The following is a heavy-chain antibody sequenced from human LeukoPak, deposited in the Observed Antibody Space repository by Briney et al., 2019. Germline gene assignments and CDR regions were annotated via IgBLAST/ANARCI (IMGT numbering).Heavy chain of an antibody. CDR1: GFIFSNYA. Sequence: GSLRLSCAASGFIFSNYAMHWVRQAPGKGLEWVTVISYDGSNKYYADSVKGRFTISRDNSKNTLYLQMNSLRAEDTAVYYCARAELYTAMVPNFDYWGQGTLVTVSS. V-gene: IGHV3-30*04. J-gene: IGHJ4*02. CDR3: ARAELYTAMVPNFDY. CDR2: ISYDGSNK. D-gene: IGHD5-18*01.